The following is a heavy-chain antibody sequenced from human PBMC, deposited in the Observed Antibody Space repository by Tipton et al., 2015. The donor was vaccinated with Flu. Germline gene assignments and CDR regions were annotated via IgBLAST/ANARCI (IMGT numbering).Heavy chain of an antibody. J-gene: IGHJ5*02. Sequence: GLVKPSETLSLICAVSDYSISSSYYWTWIRQPAGKGLEWIGQIYTSGSTKYNPSLKSRVTMSLDTSKNQFSLKMSSVTAADTAMYYCARDYGDLNWFDPWGQGTLVTVSS. D-gene: IGHD4-17*01. CDR2: IYTSGST. CDR1: DYSISSSYY. CDR3: ARDYGDLNWFDP. V-gene: IGHV4-4*07.